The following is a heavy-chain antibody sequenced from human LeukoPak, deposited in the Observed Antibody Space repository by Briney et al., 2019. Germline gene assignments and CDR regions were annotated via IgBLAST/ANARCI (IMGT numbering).Heavy chain of an antibody. Sequence: TGGSLRLSCAASGFSVSSNYMSWVRQAPGKGLTWVSVIYSSGSTYYADSVKGRFTISRDNSKNTLYLQMNSLRVEDTAIYYCAKGGRECSSTTCYTLYNWFDPWGQGTLVTVSS. CDR2: IYSSGST. CDR3: AKGGRECSSTTCYTLYNWFDP. CDR1: GFSVSSNY. J-gene: IGHJ5*02. V-gene: IGHV3-53*01. D-gene: IGHD2-2*02.